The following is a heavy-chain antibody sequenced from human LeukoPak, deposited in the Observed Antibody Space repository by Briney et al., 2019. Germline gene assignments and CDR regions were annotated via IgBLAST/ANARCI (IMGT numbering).Heavy chain of an antibody. CDR1: GGSISSSSYY. V-gene: IGHV4-39*01. CDR2: IYYSGST. D-gene: IGHD3-22*01. CDR3: ARTVGKTYYYDSSGYYDY. J-gene: IGHJ4*02. Sequence: SETLSLTCTVSGGSISSSSYYWGWIRQPPGKGLEWIGSIYYSGSTYYNPSLKSRVTISVDTSKNQFSLKLSSVTAADTAVYYCARTVGKTYYYDSSGYYDYWGQGTPVTVSS.